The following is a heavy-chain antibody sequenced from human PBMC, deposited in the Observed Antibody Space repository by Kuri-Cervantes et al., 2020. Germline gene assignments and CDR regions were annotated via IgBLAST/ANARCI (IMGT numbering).Heavy chain of an antibody. J-gene: IGHJ4*02. CDR3: AKDSGLH. CDR1: GFTFSSYA. Sequence: GGSLRLSCAASGFTFSSYAMHWVRQAPGKGLEWVAVISYDGSNKYYADSVKGRFTISRDNSKNTLYLQMNSLRAEDTAVYYCAKDSGLHWGQGTLVTVSS. V-gene: IGHV3-30-3*01. CDR2: ISYDGSNK. D-gene: IGHD3-10*01.